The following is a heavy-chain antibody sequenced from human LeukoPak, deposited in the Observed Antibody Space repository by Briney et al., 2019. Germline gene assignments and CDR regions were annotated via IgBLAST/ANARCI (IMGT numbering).Heavy chain of an antibody. D-gene: IGHD4-11*01. CDR1: GFTFSSYS. J-gene: IGHJ4*02. CDR3: ARAQTN. CDR2: ISSSTSTI. V-gene: IGHV3-48*01. Sequence: GGSLRLSCAASGFTFSSYSMNWVRQAPGEGLEWVSYISSSTSTIYYADSAKGRFTISRDNAKNSLYLQMNSLRAEDTAVYYCARAQTNWGQGTLVTVSS.